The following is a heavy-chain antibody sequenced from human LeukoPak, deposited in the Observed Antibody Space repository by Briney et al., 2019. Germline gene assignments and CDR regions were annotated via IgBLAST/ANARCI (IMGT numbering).Heavy chain of an antibody. V-gene: IGHV3-21*01. J-gene: IGHJ5*02. CDR3: ARDRSSGGSSYWFDP. CDR1: GFTFSSYS. D-gene: IGHD2-15*01. Sequence: GGSLRLSCAASGFTFSSYSMNWVRQAPGKGLEWVSSISSSSSYIYYADSVKGRFTISRDNAKNSLYLQMNSLRAEDTAVYYCARDRSSGGSSYWFDPWGQGTLVTVSS. CDR2: ISSSSSYI.